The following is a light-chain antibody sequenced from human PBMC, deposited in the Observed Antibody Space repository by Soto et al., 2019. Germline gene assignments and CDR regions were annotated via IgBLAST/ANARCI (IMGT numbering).Light chain of an antibody. CDR3: MQPLENFRT. CDR1: QSLLHSNGYNY. CDR2: LGS. V-gene: IGKV2-28*01. J-gene: IGKJ1*01. Sequence: DIVMTQSPLSLPVTPGEPASISCRSSQSLLHSNGYNYLDWYLQKPGQSPQLLISLGSNRASGVPDRFSGSGSDTYFTLEISRVEADDVGVYYCMQPLENFRTFGQGNKVDIK.